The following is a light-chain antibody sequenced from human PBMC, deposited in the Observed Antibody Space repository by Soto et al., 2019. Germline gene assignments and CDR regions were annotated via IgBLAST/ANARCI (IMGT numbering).Light chain of an antibody. V-gene: IGKV3-20*01. CDR2: GAS. CDR3: QQYGNSPPWT. CDR1: QSISSRY. Sequence: EIVLTQSPGTLSLSPGERASLSCRASQSISSRYVVWYQQKLGQAPRLLISGASSRATGIPDRFSGSGSGTDFTLTISRLEPEDFAVYYCQQYGNSPPWTFGQGNKVEIK. J-gene: IGKJ1*01.